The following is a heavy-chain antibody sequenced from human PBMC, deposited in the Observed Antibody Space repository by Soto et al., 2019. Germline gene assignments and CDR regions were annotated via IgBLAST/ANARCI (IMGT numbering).Heavy chain of an antibody. CDR2: LYDSGST. Sequence: SETLSLTCTVSGDSISTYYWSWIRQPPGKGLEWIGYLYDSGSTHYNPSLKSRVTISVDRSKNQFSLKLSSVTAADTAVYYCAREYCSGGSCYFDYWGQGTLVTVSS. CDR1: GDSISTYY. V-gene: IGHV4-59*12. D-gene: IGHD2-15*01. J-gene: IGHJ4*02. CDR3: AREYCSGGSCYFDY.